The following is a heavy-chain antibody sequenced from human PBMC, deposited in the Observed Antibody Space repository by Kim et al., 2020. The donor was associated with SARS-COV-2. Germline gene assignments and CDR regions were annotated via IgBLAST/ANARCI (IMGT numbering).Heavy chain of an antibody. Sequence: YGESVNGRFTISRNNAKNSLYLQMNSLRAEDTAVYYCARVQPVGAAAGDYWGQGTLVTVSS. D-gene: IGHD6-13*01. CDR3: ARVQPVGAAAGDY. V-gene: IGHV3-7*03. J-gene: IGHJ4*02.